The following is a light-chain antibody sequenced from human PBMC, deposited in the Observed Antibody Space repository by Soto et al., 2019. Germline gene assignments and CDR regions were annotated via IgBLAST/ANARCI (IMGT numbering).Light chain of an antibody. J-gene: IGKJ2*01. CDR1: QRISSW. CDR2: DAS. Sequence: DIQMTQSPSTLSASVGDRVTITCRASQRISSWLAWHQQKPGKAPRLLIYDASSLVGGVPSRFSGSGSGTDFTLTISSLQPDDFATYFCQQYNSYPYTFGQGTKLDIK. CDR3: QQYNSYPYT. V-gene: IGKV1-5*01.